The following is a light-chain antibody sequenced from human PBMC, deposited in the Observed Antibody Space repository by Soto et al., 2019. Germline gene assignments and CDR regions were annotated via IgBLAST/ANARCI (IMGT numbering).Light chain of an antibody. CDR2: LNSDGSH. V-gene: IGLV4-69*01. Sequence: QLVLTQSPSASASLGASVKLTCTLSSGLSRYAIAWHQQQPEKGPRYLMKLNSDGSHSKGDGIPDRFSGSSSGPERYLTISSLQSEDEADYYCQAWGPGVQEVFGGGTKLTVL. CDR3: QAWGPGVQEV. J-gene: IGLJ2*01. CDR1: SGLSRYA.